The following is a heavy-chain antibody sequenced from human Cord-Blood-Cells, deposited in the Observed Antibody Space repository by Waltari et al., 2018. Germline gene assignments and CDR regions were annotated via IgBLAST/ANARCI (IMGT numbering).Heavy chain of an antibody. J-gene: IGHJ4*02. V-gene: IGHV1-69*10. Sequence: QVQLVQSGAEVKKPGSSVKVSCKASGGTFSSYAISWVRQAPGQGLEWMGGLIPSLGKTNYAQKFQGRVTITADKSTSTAYMGLSSLRSEDTAVYYCARDLDYYDSSGYYYFDYWGQGTLVTVSS. D-gene: IGHD3-22*01. CDR2: LIPSLGKT. CDR3: ARDLDYYDSSGYYYFDY. CDR1: GGTFSSYA.